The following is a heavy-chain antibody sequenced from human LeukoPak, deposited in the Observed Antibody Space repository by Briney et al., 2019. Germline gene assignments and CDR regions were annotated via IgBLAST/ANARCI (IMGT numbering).Heavy chain of an antibody. CDR3: ARISVYYDSSGHDAFDI. Sequence: SVNVSCKASGGTFSSYAISWVRQAPGQGLEWMGGIIPIFGTANYAQKFQGRVTITADESTSTAYMELSSLRSEDTAVYYCARISVYYDSSGHDAFDIWGQGTMVTVSS. V-gene: IGHV1-69*13. J-gene: IGHJ3*02. CDR1: GGTFSSYA. CDR2: IIPIFGTA. D-gene: IGHD3-22*01.